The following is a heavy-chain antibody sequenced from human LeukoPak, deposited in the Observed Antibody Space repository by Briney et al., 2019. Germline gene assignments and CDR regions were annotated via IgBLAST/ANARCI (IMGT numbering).Heavy chain of an antibody. CDR2: ISGSGGST. D-gene: IGHD5-12*01. V-gene: IGHV3-23*01. CDR3: ARQNHIVATSYYFDY. Sequence: GGTLRLSCAASGFTFSSYGMSWVRQAPGKGLEWVSAISGSGGSTYYADSMKGRFTISRDNSRNTLYLQMNSLRAEDTALYYCARQNHIVATSYYFDYWGQGTLVTVSS. CDR1: GFTFSSYG. J-gene: IGHJ4*02.